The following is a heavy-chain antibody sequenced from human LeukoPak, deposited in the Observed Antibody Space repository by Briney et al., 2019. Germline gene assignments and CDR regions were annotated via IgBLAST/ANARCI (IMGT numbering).Heavy chain of an antibody. D-gene: IGHD6-13*01. CDR1: GYSLSSGYY. Sequence: SETLSLTCAVSGYSLSSGYYWGWIRPPPGKGLEWIGSIYHSGSTYYNPSLKSRVTISVDTSKNQFSLKLSSVTAADTAVYYCARVKGNSSSWYLRYWGQGTLVTVSS. V-gene: IGHV4-38-2*01. CDR2: IYHSGST. J-gene: IGHJ4*02. CDR3: ARVKGNSSSWYLRY.